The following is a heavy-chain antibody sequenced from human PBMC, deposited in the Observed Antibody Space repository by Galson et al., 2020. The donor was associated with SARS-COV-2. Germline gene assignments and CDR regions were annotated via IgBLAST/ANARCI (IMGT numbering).Heavy chain of an antibody. Sequence: GESLKISFSPSGFIFSYYAMHLVRQAPGKGLAYVSAMTSNRGTSVYVDSLKGRFTMSRDNSKNTFYLQMTGLRLEDTGIYYCLAYSSTRQSFWGQGTLVTVSS. D-gene: IGHD4-4*01. CDR3: LAYSSTRQSF. V-gene: IGHV3-64D*09. CDR2: MTSNRGTS. J-gene: IGHJ4*02. CDR1: GFIFSYYA.